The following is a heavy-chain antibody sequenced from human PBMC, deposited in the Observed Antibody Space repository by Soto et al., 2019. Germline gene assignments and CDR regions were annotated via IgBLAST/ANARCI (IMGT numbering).Heavy chain of an antibody. D-gene: IGHD3-22*01. CDR1: GGSISSSNW. J-gene: IGHJ6*01. CDR3: ARSPDSSGYYPRWYYYGTDV. CDR2: IYHSGRT. V-gene: IGHV4-4*02. Sequence: QVQLQESGPGLVKPSGTLSLTCAVSGGSISSSNWWSWVRQPPGKGLEWIGEIYHSGRTNDNPSXKSRVTIAVDKSKNQFSLKLGSVTAADTAVYYCARSPDSSGYYPRWYYYGTDVW.